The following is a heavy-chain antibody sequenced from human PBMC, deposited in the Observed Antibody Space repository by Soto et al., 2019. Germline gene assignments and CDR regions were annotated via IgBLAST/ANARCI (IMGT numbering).Heavy chain of an antibody. Sequence: SVGSLRLSCAASGFTFSSYWMSWVRQAPGKGLEWVANIKQDGSEKYYVDSVKGRFTISRDNAKNSLYLQMNSLRAEDTAVYYCARDAYSSGWPPYYYYGMDVWGQGTTVTVSS. CDR2: IKQDGSEK. V-gene: IGHV3-7*01. J-gene: IGHJ6*02. CDR1: GFTFSSYW. D-gene: IGHD6-19*01. CDR3: ARDAYSSGWPPYYYYGMDV.